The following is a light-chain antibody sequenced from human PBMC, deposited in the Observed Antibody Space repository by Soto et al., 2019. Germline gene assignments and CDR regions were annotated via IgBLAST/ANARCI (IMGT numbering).Light chain of an antibody. J-gene: IGKJ5*01. Sequence: EIVLTQSPGTLSLSPGERATLSCRASQSVSSSYLAWYQQKPGQAPRRLIYGASGRATGSPDRFSGSVSGTDFTLTISRREPEDFAVYYCQQYGSSPPVTVGQGTRLEIK. CDR1: QSVSSSY. CDR2: GAS. V-gene: IGKV3-20*01. CDR3: QQYGSSPPVT.